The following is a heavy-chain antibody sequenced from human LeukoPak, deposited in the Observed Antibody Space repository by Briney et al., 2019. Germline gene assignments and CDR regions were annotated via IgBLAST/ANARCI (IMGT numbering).Heavy chain of an antibody. CDR2: IFHSGSP. CDR3: AREVYNFNCFDP. V-gene: IGHV4-38-2*02. CDR1: GYSINSDYY. Sequence: SETLSLTCNVSGYSINSDYYWGWIRQPPGKGLEWIGSIFHSGSPYYNPSLKSRVTISVDTSKNQFSLKLSSVTAADTAVYYCAREVYNFNCFDPWGQGTLVTVSS. J-gene: IGHJ5*02. D-gene: IGHD1-1*01.